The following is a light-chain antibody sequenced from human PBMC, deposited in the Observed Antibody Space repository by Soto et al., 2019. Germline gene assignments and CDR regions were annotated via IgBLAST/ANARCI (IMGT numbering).Light chain of an antibody. CDR3: QQYYRFPWT. CDR1: QTINTY. Sequence: IWVTQSPSSLAASTGDRVTITCRANQTINTYLDWYQQRQGQAPKLLIYGASILQSGVPSRFSGSGSVTDFTLTISGLQSEDFATYFCQQYYRFPWTFGQGTKVETK. V-gene: IGKV1-8*01. J-gene: IGKJ1*01. CDR2: GAS.